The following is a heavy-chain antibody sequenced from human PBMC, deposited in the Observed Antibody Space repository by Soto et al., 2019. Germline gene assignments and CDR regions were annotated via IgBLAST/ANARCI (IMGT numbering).Heavy chain of an antibody. Sequence: QVQLVQSGAEVKKPGSSVKVSCKASGVTFTRQDMRWVRQAPGQGLEWMGGIIPIFGTPQYAEKFQDRVTITADESTSTAYMEMSSLTSEDTAVYYCATNEGRDGYSFDYWFQGTLVTVSS. CDR2: IIPIFGTP. J-gene: IGHJ4*02. CDR1: GVTFTRQD. V-gene: IGHV1-69*01. CDR3: ATNEGRDGYSFDY. D-gene: IGHD5-12*01.